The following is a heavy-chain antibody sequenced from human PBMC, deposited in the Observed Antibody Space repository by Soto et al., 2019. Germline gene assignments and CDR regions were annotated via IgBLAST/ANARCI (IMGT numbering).Heavy chain of an antibody. CDR2: INHSGST. Sequence: QVQLQQWGAGLLKPSETLSLTCAVYGGSFSGYYWSWIRQPPGKGLEWIGEINHSGSTNYNPSLKSRVTISVDTSKNQFSLKLSSVTAADTAVYYCARGHHTTYDFWSGYISPRILYDYWGQGTLVTVSS. V-gene: IGHV4-34*01. CDR3: ARGHHTTYDFWSGYISPRILYDY. J-gene: IGHJ4*02. D-gene: IGHD3-3*01. CDR1: GGSFSGYY.